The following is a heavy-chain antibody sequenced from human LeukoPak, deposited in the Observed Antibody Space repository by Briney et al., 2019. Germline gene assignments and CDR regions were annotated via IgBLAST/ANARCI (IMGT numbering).Heavy chain of an antibody. V-gene: IGHV3-21*04. Sequence: GGSLRLSCAASVFTFSTYNMNWVRQAPGKGLEWVSSITSSSRYTFCADSVKGRFTISRDNSKNSLYLQMNSLRAEDTALYYCAKGPRGIAVAYYYYMDVWGKGTTVTVSS. D-gene: IGHD6-19*01. J-gene: IGHJ6*03. CDR1: VFTFSTYN. CDR3: AKGPRGIAVAYYYYMDV. CDR2: ITSSSRYT.